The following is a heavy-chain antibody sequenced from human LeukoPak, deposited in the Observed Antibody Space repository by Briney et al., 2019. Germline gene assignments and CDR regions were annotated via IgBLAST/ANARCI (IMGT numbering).Heavy chain of an antibody. CDR2: ISADNGNT. V-gene: IGHV1-18*01. J-gene: IGHJ5*02. D-gene: IGHD3-16*01. Sequence: ASVKVSCKASGYTFTSYSISWVRQAPGQGLEWMGWISADNGNTHSAQKFQGRVTMTADTSTTTAYMELRSLRSDDTAVYYCARGYMIGGALRAWFDPWGQGTLVTVSS. CDR1: GYTFTSYS. CDR3: ARGYMIGGALRAWFDP.